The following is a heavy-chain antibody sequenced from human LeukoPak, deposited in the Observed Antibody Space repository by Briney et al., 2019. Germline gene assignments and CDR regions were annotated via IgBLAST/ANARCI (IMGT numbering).Heavy chain of an antibody. D-gene: IGHD3-3*01. V-gene: IGHV4-39*07. CDR2: IFYSGST. CDR3: AKSPEYDFWSGYSVNDAFDI. Sequence: SETLSLTCTVSGGSISTSNYYWGWIRQPPGKGLEWIGNIFYSGSTYYSPSLRSRVTISLDTSRNQFSLKLSSVTAADTAVYYCAKSPEYDFWSGYSVNDAFDIWGQGTMVTVSS. CDR1: GGSISTSNYY. J-gene: IGHJ3*02.